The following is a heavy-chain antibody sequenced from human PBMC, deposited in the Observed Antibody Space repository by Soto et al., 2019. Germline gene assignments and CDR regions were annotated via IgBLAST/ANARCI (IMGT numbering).Heavy chain of an antibody. CDR2: INAGNGNT. J-gene: IGHJ6*02. CDR1: GYTFTSYA. D-gene: IGHD3-10*01. V-gene: IGHV1-3*01. Sequence: ASVKVSCKASGYTFTSYAMHWVRQAPGQRLEWMGWINAGNGNTKYSQKFQGRVTITRDTSASTAYMELSSLRSEDTAVYYCARVLLWFGESDYGMDVWGQGTTVTVSS. CDR3: ARVLLWFGESDYGMDV.